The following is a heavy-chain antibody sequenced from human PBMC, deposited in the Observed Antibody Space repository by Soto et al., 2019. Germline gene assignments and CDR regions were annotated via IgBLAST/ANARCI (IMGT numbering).Heavy chain of an antibody. CDR3: AHKGGRGAGMDV. J-gene: IGHJ6*02. Sequence: QITLKESGPPLVKPTQTLTLTCTFFGFSLSSSGVGVGWIRQPPGKAPEWLALIYCVEDMRFSPSLKTRLTITKDTSTNEVVLTTNNMYPVDTGTYYWAHKGGRGAGMDVWGRGTTVTVSS. CDR1: GFSLSSSGVG. CDR2: IYCVEDM. D-gene: IGHD2-15*01. V-gene: IGHV2-5*02.